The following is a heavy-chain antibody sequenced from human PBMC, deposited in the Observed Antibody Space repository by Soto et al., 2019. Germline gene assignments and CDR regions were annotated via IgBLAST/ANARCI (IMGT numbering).Heavy chain of an antibody. CDR1: GLTISGIKY. CDR3: ATWHEREHAFDI. CDR2: LYDVHDS. Sequence: DVQLVESGGGLIQPGESLRLSCAAFGLTISGIKYVAWVRQAPGKGLEWVSALYDVHDSFYADSVRGRFTTSSDSSKTTVYLQMNDLRPDDTAVYYCATWHEREHAFDIWGQGTTVTVSS. V-gene: IGHV3-53*01. D-gene: IGHD1-1*01. J-gene: IGHJ3*02.